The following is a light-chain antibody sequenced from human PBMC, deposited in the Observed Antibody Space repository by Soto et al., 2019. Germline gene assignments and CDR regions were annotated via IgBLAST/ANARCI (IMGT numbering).Light chain of an antibody. J-gene: IGLJ1*01. Sequence: QSALTEPPSVSAAPGQKVTISCSGSSSNIGNNYVSWYQQLPGTAPKLLIYENNKRPSGIPDRFSGSKSGTSATLGITGLQTGDEADYYCGTWDSSLSAGFFGTGTRSPS. CDR1: SSNIGNNY. CDR3: GTWDSSLSAGF. V-gene: IGLV1-51*02. CDR2: ENN.